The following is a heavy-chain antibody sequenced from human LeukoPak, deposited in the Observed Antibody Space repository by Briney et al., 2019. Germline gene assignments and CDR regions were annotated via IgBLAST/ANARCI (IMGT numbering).Heavy chain of an antibody. D-gene: IGHD2-21*02. Sequence: ASVKVSCKASGYTFTSYCMHWVRQAPGQGLEWMGIINPSGGSTSYAQKFQGRVTMTRDTSTSTVYMELSSLRSEDTAVYYCARDPAVHCGGDCYSNDAFDIWGQGTMVTVSS. V-gene: IGHV1-46*01. CDR3: ARDPAVHCGGDCYSNDAFDI. CDR1: GYTFTSYC. J-gene: IGHJ3*02. CDR2: INPSGGST.